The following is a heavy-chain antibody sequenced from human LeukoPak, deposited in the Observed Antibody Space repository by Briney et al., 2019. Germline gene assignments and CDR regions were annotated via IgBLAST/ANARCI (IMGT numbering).Heavy chain of an antibody. D-gene: IGHD6-19*01. CDR3: ATEDSGRFH. Sequence: PGGSLRLSCAASGFPFRSYTMNWVRQAPGKGLECLSYISSSSSPIYYADSVKGRFTTSRDNAKNSLYLQMNSLRDEDTAVYYCATEDSGRFHWGQGTLVTVSS. J-gene: IGHJ4*02. CDR1: GFPFRSYT. CDR2: ISSSSSPI. V-gene: IGHV3-48*02.